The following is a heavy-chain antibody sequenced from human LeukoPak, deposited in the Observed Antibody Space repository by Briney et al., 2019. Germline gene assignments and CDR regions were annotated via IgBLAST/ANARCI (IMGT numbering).Heavy chain of an antibody. D-gene: IGHD2-8*01. V-gene: IGHV4-59*08. CDR3: ARHGRMVIMSKFSTGIDQ. CDR2: IYYTGMT. J-gene: IGHJ4*02. Sequence: PSETLSLTCTVPDGSISNYFWSWLRQPPGKGLEWLGYIYYTGMTNSNPSLKSRVTISMDTSKNQFSLNLRSVTAADTAIYYCARHGRMVIMSKFSTGIDQWGQGTLVTVSS. CDR1: DGSISNYF.